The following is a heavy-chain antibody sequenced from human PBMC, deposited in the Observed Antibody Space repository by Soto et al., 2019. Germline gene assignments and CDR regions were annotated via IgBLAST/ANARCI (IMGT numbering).Heavy chain of an antibody. CDR3: AKSVLATVGTYFVH. D-gene: IGHD6-13*01. Sequence: TGGSLRLSCAASGFTFSTYGIHWVRQAPGKGLEWVSFISYDGNKSYYAGSVKGRFSISRDNSKNTLYLQMNNLRPDDTAVYFCAKSVLATVGTYFVHWGQGTVVTVSS. CDR1: GFTFSTYG. V-gene: IGHV3-30*18. CDR2: ISYDGNKS. J-gene: IGHJ4*02.